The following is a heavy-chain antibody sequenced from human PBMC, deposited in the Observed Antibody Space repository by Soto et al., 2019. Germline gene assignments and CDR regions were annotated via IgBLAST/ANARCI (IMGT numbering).Heavy chain of an antibody. Sequence: GGSLRLSCAASGFTFSSYGMHWVRQAPGKGLEWVAVIWYDGSNKYYADSVKGRFTISRDNSKNTLYLQMNSLRAEDTAVYYCARDYGGSGGTVRGPYYYMDVWGKGTTVTVSS. V-gene: IGHV3-33*01. J-gene: IGHJ6*03. CDR1: GFTFSSYG. CDR3: ARDYGGSGGTVRGPYYYMDV. D-gene: IGHD3-10*01. CDR2: IWYDGSNK.